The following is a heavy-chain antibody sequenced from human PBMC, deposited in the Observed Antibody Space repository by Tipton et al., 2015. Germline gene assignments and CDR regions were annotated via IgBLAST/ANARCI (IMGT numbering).Heavy chain of an antibody. J-gene: IGHJ4*02. Sequence: LRLSCAVSNYSISSGYYWGWIRQPPGKGLEWIGNIFHSGITYYNPSLKSRVTMSVDTPKNYFSLKLTPVTAADTAVYYCACQDYDSLTRDYQTVDYWGQGTLVTVSS. CDR2: IFHSGIT. CDR1: NYSISSGYY. CDR3: ACQDYDSLTRDYQTVDY. V-gene: IGHV4-38-2*01. D-gene: IGHD3-9*01.